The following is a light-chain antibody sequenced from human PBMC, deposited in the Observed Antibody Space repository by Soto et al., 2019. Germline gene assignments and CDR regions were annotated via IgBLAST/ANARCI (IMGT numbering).Light chain of an antibody. CDR2: GNS. Sequence: QSVLTQPPSVSGAPGQRVTISCTGSSSNIGAGYDVHWYQQLPGTAPKLLIYGNSNRPSGVPDRFSGSKSGTSASLAITGLQAEDEADYYCHSYDRRLSGYVFATGTKVTGL. CDR3: HSYDRRLSGYV. V-gene: IGLV1-40*01. CDR1: SSNIGAGYD. J-gene: IGLJ1*01.